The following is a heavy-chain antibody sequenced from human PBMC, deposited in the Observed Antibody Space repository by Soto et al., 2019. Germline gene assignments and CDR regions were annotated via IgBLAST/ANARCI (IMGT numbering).Heavy chain of an antibody. CDR2: INEDGNKQ. Sequence: EVQLVESGGGLDQPGGSLRLSCVVSGFTFNTYWMTWIRQAPGKGLEWVANINEDGNKQNYVDSVRGRFTISRDNAKTSLYLQMNSLRVEDTAVYYCATRAGAPADWGQGTLVTVSS. J-gene: IGHJ4*02. CDR1: GFTFNTYW. V-gene: IGHV3-7*01. CDR3: ATRAGAPAD. D-gene: IGHD6-25*01.